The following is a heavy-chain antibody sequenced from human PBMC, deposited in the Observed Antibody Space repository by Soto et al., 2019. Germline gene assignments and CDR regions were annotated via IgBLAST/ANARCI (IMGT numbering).Heavy chain of an antibody. CDR2: ISSSSSYT. J-gene: IGHJ4*02. V-gene: IGHV3-11*06. D-gene: IGHD5-12*01. CDR1: GFTFSDYY. Sequence: QVQLVESGGGLVKPGGSLRLSCAASGFTFSDYYMSWIRQAPGKGLEWVSYISSSSSYTNYADYVKGRFTISRDNAKNSLYLQMNSLRAEDTAVYYCARTGRRDGYIAYYWGQGTLVTVSS. CDR3: ARTGRRDGYIAYY.